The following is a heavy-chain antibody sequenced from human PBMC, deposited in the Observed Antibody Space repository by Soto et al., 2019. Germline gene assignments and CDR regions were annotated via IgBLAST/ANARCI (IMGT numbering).Heavy chain of an antibody. CDR3: ARAIAVSGHWYFDL. Sequence: QVQLQESGPGLVKPSGTLSLACAVSGDSISNTNWWTWVRQPPGRGLQWIGEIYRNGGTNYSPSLKSRVTISLDKSNNQFSLKVTSVSAADTAIYYCARAIAVSGHWYFDLWGRVTLVTVSS. V-gene: IGHV4-4*02. CDR2: IYRNGGT. D-gene: IGHD6-19*01. J-gene: IGHJ2*01. CDR1: GDSISNTNW.